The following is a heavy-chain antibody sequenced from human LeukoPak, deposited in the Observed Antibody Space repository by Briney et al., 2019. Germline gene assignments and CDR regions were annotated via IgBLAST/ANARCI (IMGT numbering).Heavy chain of an antibody. CDR1: GGSISSGSYY. Sequence: SQTLSLTCTVSGGSISSGSYYWSWIRQPAGKGLEWIGRIYTSGSTNYNPSLKSRVTISVDTSKNQFSLKLSSVTAADTAVYYCARDWTAAAGYYYYYYMDVWGKGTTVTVSS. CDR2: IYTSGST. D-gene: IGHD6-13*01. CDR3: ARDWTAAAGYYYYYYMDV. J-gene: IGHJ6*03. V-gene: IGHV4-61*02.